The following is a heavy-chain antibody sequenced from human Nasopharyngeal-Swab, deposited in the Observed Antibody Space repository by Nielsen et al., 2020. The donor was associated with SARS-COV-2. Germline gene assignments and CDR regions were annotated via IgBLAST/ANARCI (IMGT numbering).Heavy chain of an antibody. J-gene: IGHJ5*02. CDR2: INAGNGNT. Sequence: ASVKVSCKASGYTFTSYGISWVRQAPGQRLEWMGWINAGNGNTKYSQKFQGRVTITRDTSASTAYMELSSLRSEDTAVYYCARNRHYYGSGSYSKNWFDPWGQGTLVTVSS. V-gene: IGHV1-3*01. CDR1: GYTFTSYG. D-gene: IGHD3-10*01. CDR3: ARNRHYYGSGSYSKNWFDP.